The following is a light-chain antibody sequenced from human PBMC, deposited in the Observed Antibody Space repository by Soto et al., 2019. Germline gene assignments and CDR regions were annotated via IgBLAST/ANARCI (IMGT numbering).Light chain of an antibody. CDR1: QSVLYSSNNKNY. Sequence: DIMMTQSPDSLAVSLGERATINCKSSQSVLYSSNNKNYLTWYQQKPGQPPKLLIYWASTRESGVPDRISGSGSGTDFTLTISSLQAEDVAVYYCQQYYNTPYTFGQGTKLEIK. J-gene: IGKJ2*01. V-gene: IGKV4-1*01. CDR2: WAS. CDR3: QQYYNTPYT.